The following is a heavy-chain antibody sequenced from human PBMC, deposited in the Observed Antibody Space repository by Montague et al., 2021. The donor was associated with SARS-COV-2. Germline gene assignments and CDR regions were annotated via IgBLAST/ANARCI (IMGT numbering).Heavy chain of an antibody. CDR1: VGSISNYY. V-gene: IGHV4-59*01. CDR3: ARLPYDNSYGMDV. J-gene: IGHJ6*02. CDR2: IYDSGSA. Sequence: SETLSLTCTVSVGSISNYYWTWIRQPPGKGLEWIGYIYDSGSANYNPSLKSRSTISVDTSNNQFSLRLSSVTAADTAIYYCARLPYDNSYGMDVWGQGTTVTVSS. D-gene: IGHD3-9*01.